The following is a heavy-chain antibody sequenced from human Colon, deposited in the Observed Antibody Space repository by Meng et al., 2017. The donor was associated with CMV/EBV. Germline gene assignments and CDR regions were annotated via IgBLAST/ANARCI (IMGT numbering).Heavy chain of an antibody. J-gene: IGHJ6*02. V-gene: IGHV4-59*01. Sequence: SETLSPTCTVSGDPINNYYWSWIRQPPGKGLEWIGYIYYSGNTNYNPSLKSRVTISLDTSKNQFSLKLRSVTTEDTAVYYCARDSHTHGPYYYHGVDVWGQGTTVTVSS. CDR2: IYYSGNT. D-gene: IGHD2-2*02. CDR1: GDPINNYY. CDR3: ARDSHTHGPYYYHGVDV.